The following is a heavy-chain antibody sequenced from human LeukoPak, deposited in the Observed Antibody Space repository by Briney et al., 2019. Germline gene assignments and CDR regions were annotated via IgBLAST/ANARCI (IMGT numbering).Heavy chain of an antibody. CDR3: VRAMDV. J-gene: IGHJ6*02. Sequence: GGSLRLSCAASGFTFSNYWMYWVRQAPGKGLEWVANIKQDGSARYYVDSVRGRFTISRDNAKNSLYLQMSSLRAEDTALYYCVRAMDVWGQGTTVTVSS. V-gene: IGHV3-7*01. CDR2: IKQDGSAR. CDR1: GFTFSNYW.